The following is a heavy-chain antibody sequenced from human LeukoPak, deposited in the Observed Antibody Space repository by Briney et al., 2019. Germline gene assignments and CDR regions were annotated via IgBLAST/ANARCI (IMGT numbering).Heavy chain of an antibody. CDR1: GFTLSDYY. D-gene: IGHD6-13*01. J-gene: IGHJ4*02. V-gene: IGHV3-11*04. CDR3: AREGIWQQLDGYYFDY. Sequence: GGSLRLSCAASGFTLSDYYMSWIRQAPGKGLEWVSYISSSGNTIYYADSVKGRFTISRDNAKNSLCLQMNSLRAEDTAVYYCAREGIWQQLDGYYFDYWGQGTLVTVSS. CDR2: ISSSGNTI.